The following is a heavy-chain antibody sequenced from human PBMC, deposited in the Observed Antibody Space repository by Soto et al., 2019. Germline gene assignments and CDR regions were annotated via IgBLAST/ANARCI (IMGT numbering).Heavy chain of an antibody. J-gene: IGHJ6*02. V-gene: IGHV1-46*01. CDR3: AVGRNDLSIHV. Sequence: QVQLVQSGAEVKKPGASVKVSCKASGYTFTSYYMHWVRLAPGQGLEWMGIINPDGGGTSYAQQFQGRFIMTRDTSKSTVYMEMNSLRSDDTALYYGAVGRNDLSIHVWGQPTKVTVS. CDR2: INPDGGGT. CDR1: GYTFTSYY. D-gene: IGHD1-1*01.